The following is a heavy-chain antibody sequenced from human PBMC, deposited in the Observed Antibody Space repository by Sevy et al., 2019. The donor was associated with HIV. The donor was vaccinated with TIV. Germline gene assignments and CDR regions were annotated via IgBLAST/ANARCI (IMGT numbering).Heavy chain of an antibody. CDR3: AKGRQGITPGGQDY. Sequence: GGSLRLSCAASGFTFSSYAMSWVRQAPGKGLEWVSAISGSGGSTYYADSVKGRFTISRDNSKNTLYLQRNSLRAEDTAVYYCAKGRQGITPGGQDYWVQGTLVTVSS. CDR2: ISGSGGST. CDR1: GFTFSSYA. D-gene: IGHD3-16*01. J-gene: IGHJ4*02. V-gene: IGHV3-23*01.